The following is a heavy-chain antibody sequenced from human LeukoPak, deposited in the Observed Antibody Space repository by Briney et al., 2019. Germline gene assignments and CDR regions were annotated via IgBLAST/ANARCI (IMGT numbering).Heavy chain of an antibody. CDR1: EFTFSDYY. CDR2: ISSSGNII. CDR3: ARDLPLGVTGDGGAFDI. Sequence: GGSLRLSCAASEFTFSDYYMSWIRQAPGRGLEWVSYISSSGNIIYYADSVKGRFTISRDNAKNSLYLQMNSLRAEDTAVYYCARDLPLGVTGDGGAFDIWGQGTMVTVSS. J-gene: IGHJ3*02. D-gene: IGHD7-27*01. V-gene: IGHV3-11*04.